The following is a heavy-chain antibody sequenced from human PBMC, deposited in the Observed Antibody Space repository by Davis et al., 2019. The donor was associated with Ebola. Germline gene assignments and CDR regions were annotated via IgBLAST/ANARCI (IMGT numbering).Heavy chain of an antibody. V-gene: IGHV3-7*01. CDR3: ARDWAGLDV. D-gene: IGHD3-16*01. CDR1: GFTFSTYY. CDR2: IPHVGSET. Sequence: GESLKISCAASGFTFSTYYITWVRQAPGKGLEWVATIPHVGSETYYVDSVKGRFTSSRDNAKNSVYLQMNSLRVEDTAVYYRARDWAGLDVWGRGTTVTVSS. J-gene: IGHJ6*04.